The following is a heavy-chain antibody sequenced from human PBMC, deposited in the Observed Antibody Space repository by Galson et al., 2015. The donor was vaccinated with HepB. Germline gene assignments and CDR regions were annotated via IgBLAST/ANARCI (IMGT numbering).Heavy chain of an antibody. V-gene: IGHV3-74*01. CDR3: VRDPSCSGGSCYFDS. J-gene: IGHJ4*02. D-gene: IGHD2-15*01. CDR2: INCDGRSR. Sequence: SLRLSCAASGFTFSNYWMHWVRRAPGKGLVWVSRINCDGRSRTYADSVKGRFTISRDNAKNALYLQMNSLRSEDTAVYHCVRDPSCSGGSCYFDSWGQGTLVTVSS. CDR1: GFTFSNYW.